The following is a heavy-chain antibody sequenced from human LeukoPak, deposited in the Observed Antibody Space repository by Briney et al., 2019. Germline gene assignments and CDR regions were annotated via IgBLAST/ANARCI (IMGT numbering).Heavy chain of an antibody. CDR2: IIPIFGTA. J-gene: IGHJ6*03. CDR3: ARVGRYLSYMDV. V-gene: IGHV1-69*06. D-gene: IGHD1-1*01. CDR1: GYTFTGYY. Sequence: SVKVSCKASGYTFTGYYMHWVRQAPGQGLEWMGGIIPIFGTANYAQKFQGRVTITADKSTSTAYMELSSLRSENTAVYYCARVGRYLSYMDVWGKGTTVTVSS.